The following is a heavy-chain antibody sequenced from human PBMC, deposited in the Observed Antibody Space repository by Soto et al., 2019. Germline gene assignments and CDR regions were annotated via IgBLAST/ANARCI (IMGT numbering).Heavy chain of an antibody. J-gene: IGHJ4*02. V-gene: IGHV1-18*01. CDR1: GYTFTNFG. Sequence: QVQLVQSGAEVKKPGASVKVSCKTSGYTFTNFGLSWVRQAPGQGLEWMGWISAYNGNTNYAQNCQGRVTMTTATSTSTAYMELRSLRSDDTAVYSRPRGATPLDSWRQGTLVTVSS. CDR3: PRGATPLDS. CDR2: ISAYNGNT.